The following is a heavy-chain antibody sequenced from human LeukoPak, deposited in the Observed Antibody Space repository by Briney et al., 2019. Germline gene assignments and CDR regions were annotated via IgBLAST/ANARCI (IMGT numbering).Heavy chain of an antibody. V-gene: IGHV3-30*18. D-gene: IGHD2-2*01. CDR1: GFRFSNLG. Sequence: GGSLRLSCAASGFRFSNLGMHWVRQAPGKGLEWVAVISYDGSHRYYADSVKGRFTVSRDNSKNTLFLQMNTLRSEDTAVYYCVKAGNCSTTSCPPFENWGQGTLVTVSP. CDR3: VKAGNCSTTSCPPFEN. J-gene: IGHJ4*02. CDR2: ISYDGSHR.